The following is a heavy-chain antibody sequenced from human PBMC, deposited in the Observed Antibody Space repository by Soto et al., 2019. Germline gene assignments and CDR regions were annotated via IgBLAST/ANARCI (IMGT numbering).Heavy chain of an antibody. CDR2: ISSNGGST. CDR3: VIVRRSVASLPYYYYGMDV. Sequence: PGGSLRLSCSASGFTFSSYAMHWVRQAPGKGLEYVSAISSNGGSTYYADSVKGRFTISRDNSKNTLYLQMSSLRAEDTAVYYCVIVRRSVASLPYYYYGMDVWGQGTTVTVSS. CDR1: GFTFSSYA. D-gene: IGHD5-12*01. V-gene: IGHV3-64D*08. J-gene: IGHJ6*02.